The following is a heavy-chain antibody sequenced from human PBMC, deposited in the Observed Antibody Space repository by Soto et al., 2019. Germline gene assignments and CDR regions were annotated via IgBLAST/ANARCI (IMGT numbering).Heavy chain of an antibody. V-gene: IGHV1-69*13. CDR2: IIPIFGTA. D-gene: IGHD6-13*01. CDR1: GGTFSSYA. J-gene: IGHJ4*02. Sequence: SVKVSCKASGGTFSSYAISWVRQAPGQGLEWMGGIIPIFGTANYAQKFQGRVTITADESTSTAYMELSSLRSEDTAVYYCARGIAAAGKPLFDYWGQGTLVTVSS. CDR3: ARGIAAAGKPLFDY.